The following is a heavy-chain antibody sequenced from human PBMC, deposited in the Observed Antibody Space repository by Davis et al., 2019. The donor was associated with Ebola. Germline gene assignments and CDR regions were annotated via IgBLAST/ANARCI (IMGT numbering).Heavy chain of an antibody. CDR3: AKVHPPTTVTTGWFDP. Sequence: GESLKISCAASGFIFSSYAMSWVRQAPGEGLEWVSSISVRSITYHADSVKGRFTISRDNSKNTLYLQMNSLRAEDTAVYYCAKVHPPTTVTTGWFDPWGQGTRVTVSS. CDR2: ISVRSIT. V-gene: IGHV3-23*01. CDR1: GFIFSSYA. D-gene: IGHD4-17*01. J-gene: IGHJ5*02.